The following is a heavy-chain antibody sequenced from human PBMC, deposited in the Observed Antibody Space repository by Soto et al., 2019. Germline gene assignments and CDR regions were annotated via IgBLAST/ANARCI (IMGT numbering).Heavy chain of an antibody. CDR2: ISGSGGST. Sequence: GGSLRLSCAASGFTFSSYAMSWVRQAPGKGLEWVSAISGSGGSTYYADSVKGRFTISRDNSKNTLYLQMNSLRAEDTAVYYCAKALTVYSGYDFYYMDVWGKGTTVTVSS. V-gene: IGHV3-23*01. CDR1: GFTFSSYA. CDR3: AKALTVYSGYDFYYMDV. J-gene: IGHJ6*03. D-gene: IGHD5-12*01.